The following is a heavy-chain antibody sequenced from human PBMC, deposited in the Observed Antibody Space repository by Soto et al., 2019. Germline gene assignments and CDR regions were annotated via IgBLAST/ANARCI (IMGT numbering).Heavy chain of an antibody. CDR2: IIPILGTA. CDR1: GGTFSSYA. V-gene: IGHV1-69*01. J-gene: IGHJ5*02. D-gene: IGHD6-13*01. Sequence: QVQLVQSGAEVKKPGSSVKVSCKASGGTFSSYAISWVRQAPGQGLEWMGGIIPILGTANYAQKFQGRVTITADESTSTAYMELSSLRSEDTAVYYCARLGTPYYSSSWGNWFDPWGQGTLVTVSS. CDR3: ARLGTPYYSSSWGNWFDP.